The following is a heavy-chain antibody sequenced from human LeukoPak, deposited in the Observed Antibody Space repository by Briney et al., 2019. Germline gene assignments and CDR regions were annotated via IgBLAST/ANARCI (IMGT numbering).Heavy chain of an antibody. Sequence: GGSPRLSCAASGFTFSNYWMSWVRQAPGKGLEWVAHIKSDASETYYVDSVKGRFTISRDNAKNSLYLPMNSLRAEDTAVYYCARNSRYSFDIWGQGTMVTVSS. D-gene: IGHD4-11*01. J-gene: IGHJ3*02. V-gene: IGHV3-7*04. CDR2: IKSDASET. CDR3: ARNSRYSFDI. CDR1: GFTFSNYW.